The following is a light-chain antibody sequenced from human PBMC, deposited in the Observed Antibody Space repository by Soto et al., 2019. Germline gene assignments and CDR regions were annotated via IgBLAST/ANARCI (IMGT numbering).Light chain of an antibody. V-gene: IGKV1-27*01. Sequence: DIQMTQSPSSLSASVRDRVTITCRASQGIGNYVAWYHQKPGKPPNLLIYAASTLHSGVPSRFSGSGSGTDFALTITSLQAEDFATYYCQQLRMYPSTFGGGTKVDIK. CDR3: QQLRMYPST. J-gene: IGKJ4*01. CDR2: AAS. CDR1: QGIGNY.